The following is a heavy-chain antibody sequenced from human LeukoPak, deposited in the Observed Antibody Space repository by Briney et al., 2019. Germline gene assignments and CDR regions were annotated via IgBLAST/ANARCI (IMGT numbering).Heavy chain of an antibody. CDR1: GFTFSNYW. CDR2: TKQDGSEK. V-gene: IGHV3-7*01. D-gene: IGHD3-10*01. CDR3: ARELTYYYGSGSYYPNFDY. Sequence: GGFLRLSCAASGFTFSNYWMSWVRQAPGKGLEWVANTKQDGSEKYYVDSVKGRFTISRDNAKNSLYLQMNSLRDEDTAVYYCARELTYYYGSGSYYPNFDYWGQGSLVTVSS. J-gene: IGHJ4*02.